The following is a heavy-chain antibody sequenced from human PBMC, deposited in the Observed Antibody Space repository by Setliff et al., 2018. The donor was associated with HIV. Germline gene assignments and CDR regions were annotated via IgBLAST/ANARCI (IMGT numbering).Heavy chain of an antibody. J-gene: IGHJ4*02. CDR1: GGSTSSSGPGYY. Sequence: SETLSLTCTVSGGSTSSSGPGYYWGWVRQAPGGGLEWIGSVYYSGNTYYNPSLKSRVTISLDTSKNQLSLRLTSMTAADTAVYYCARSQPDTIFGVVIFDYWGQGKRVTVSS. CDR3: ARSQPDTIFGVVIFDY. V-gene: IGHV4-39*01. CDR2: VYYSGNT. D-gene: IGHD3-3*01.